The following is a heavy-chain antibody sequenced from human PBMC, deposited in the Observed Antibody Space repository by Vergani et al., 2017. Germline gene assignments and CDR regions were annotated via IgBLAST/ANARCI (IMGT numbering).Heavy chain of an antibody. Sequence: QLVESGGGWVQPGGSLRLSCVVSGFAFSSYIMNWVRQAPGKGLEWVSFVSTGTKSQSYAESVKGRFTISRDSAKNSLYLQMDSLRAEDTAVYYCGGEYSSTSGRAFDFWGQGTKVTGSS. CDR3: GGEYSSTSGRAFDF. CDR2: VSTGTKSQ. CDR1: GFAFSSYI. V-gene: IGHV3-48*01. J-gene: IGHJ3*01. D-gene: IGHD2-2*01.